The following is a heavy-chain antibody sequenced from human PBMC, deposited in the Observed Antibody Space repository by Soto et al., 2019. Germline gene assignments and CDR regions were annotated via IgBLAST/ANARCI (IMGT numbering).Heavy chain of an antibody. D-gene: IGHD4-17*01. Sequence: QLQLQESGSGLVMTSQTLSLTCAVSGGSITSGEFSWSWIRHLPGRGLEWIGYIYHSVSIYSNPSLRSRLTISEDRSKNQFYLKLTSVTAADTAVYYCARAVNHTVTSRGWFDPWGQGILVTVSS. V-gene: IGHV4-30-2*01. CDR3: ARAVNHTVTSRGWFDP. CDR2: IYHSVSI. CDR1: GGSITSGEFS. J-gene: IGHJ5*02.